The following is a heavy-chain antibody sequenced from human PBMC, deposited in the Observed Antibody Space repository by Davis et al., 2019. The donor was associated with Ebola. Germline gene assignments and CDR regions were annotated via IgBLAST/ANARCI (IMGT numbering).Heavy chain of an antibody. CDR3: ARVGSRFLEWLSPFDY. D-gene: IGHD3-3*01. J-gene: IGHJ4*02. CDR2: IIPILGIA. CDR1: GGTFSSYA. V-gene: IGHV1-69*04. Sequence: AASVKVSCKASGGTFSSYAISWVRQAPGQGLEWMGRIIPILGIANYAQKFQGRVTITADKSTSTAYMELSSLRSEDTAVYYCARVGSRFLEWLSPFDYWGQGTLVTVSS.